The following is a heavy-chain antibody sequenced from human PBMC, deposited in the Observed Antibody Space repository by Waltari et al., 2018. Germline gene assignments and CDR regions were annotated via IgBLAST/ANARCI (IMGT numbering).Heavy chain of an antibody. Sequence: QLQLQESGPGLVKPSETLSLTCTVSGGSISSSSYYWGWIRQPPGKGLEWIGSIDYSGSTDHNPSLKSRVTISVDTSKNQFSLKLSSVTAADTAVYYCARHGLYYYDSSGYSHWFDPWGQGTLVTVSS. CDR2: IDYSGST. D-gene: IGHD3-22*01. V-gene: IGHV4-39*01. CDR3: ARHGLYYYDSSGYSHWFDP. J-gene: IGHJ5*02. CDR1: GGSISSSSYY.